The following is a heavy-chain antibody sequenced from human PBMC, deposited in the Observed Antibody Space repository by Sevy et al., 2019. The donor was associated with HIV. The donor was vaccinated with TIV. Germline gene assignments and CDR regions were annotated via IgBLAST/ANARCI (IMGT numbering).Heavy chain of an antibody. V-gene: IGHV4-59*08. CDR3: AGENAWGRGYS. Sequence: SETLSLTCTVSGGSITSLYWNWIRQPPGKGLEWIADIYYNGHINYNPSLQSRVTLSLDTSTNQFSRRLSSVTAADTAMYYCAGENAWGRGYSWGQGTLVTVSS. D-gene: IGHD1-26*01. CDR2: IYYNGHI. J-gene: IGHJ4*02. CDR1: GGSITSLY.